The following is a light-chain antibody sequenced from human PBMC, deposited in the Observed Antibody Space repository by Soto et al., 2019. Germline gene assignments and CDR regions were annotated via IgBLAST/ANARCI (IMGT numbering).Light chain of an antibody. Sequence: DIQVTQSPSSVSASVGDTVTITCRASQGISSWLSWYQQKPGKAPKLLIYAASNLDSGVPPRFSGSGSGTEFTLTINSLRPEDFASYYCQQSYSSSPITFGPGTRLEIK. J-gene: IGKJ5*01. CDR1: QGISSW. CDR2: AAS. V-gene: IGKV1-12*01. CDR3: QQSYSSSPIT.